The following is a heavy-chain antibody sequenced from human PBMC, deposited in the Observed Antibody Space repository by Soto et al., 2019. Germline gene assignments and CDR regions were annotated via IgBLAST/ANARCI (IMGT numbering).Heavy chain of an antibody. CDR2: ISSSSSYI. D-gene: IGHD6-19*01. CDR1: GFTFSSYS. CDR3: ARDPGGWHHRGGFDP. V-gene: IGHV3-21*01. Sequence: GGSLRLSCAASGFTFSSYSMNWVRQAPGKGLERVSSISSSSSYIYYADSVKGRFTISRDNAKNSLYLQMNSLRAEDTAVYYCARDPGGWHHRGGFDPWGQGTLVTVSS. J-gene: IGHJ5*02.